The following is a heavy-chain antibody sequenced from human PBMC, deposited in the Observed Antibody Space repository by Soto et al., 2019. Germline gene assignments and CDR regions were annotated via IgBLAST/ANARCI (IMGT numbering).Heavy chain of an antibody. Sequence: SETLSLTCAVSGASVSSGGYSWSWIRQPPGKGLEWIGHIWHSGTTYYNPSLKSRVTISVDMSKNQFSLRLRSVTAADTAVYYCARAGEGRLGEFLLKYDYWGLGALVTVSS. CDR3: ARAGEGRLGEFLLKYDY. J-gene: IGHJ4*02. CDR2: IWHSGTT. CDR1: GASVSSGGYS. D-gene: IGHD3-16*01. V-gene: IGHV4-30-2*01.